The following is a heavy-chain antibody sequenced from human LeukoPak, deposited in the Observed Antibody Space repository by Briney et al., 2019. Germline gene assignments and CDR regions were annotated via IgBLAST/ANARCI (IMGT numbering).Heavy chain of an antibody. Sequence: GGSLRLSCAASGFTFSSYSMNWVRQAPGKGLEWVSYISSSSSTIYYADSVKGRFTISRDNAKNSLYLQMNSLSDEDTAMYYCARDLAVSDYWGQGTLVTVSS. J-gene: IGHJ4*02. CDR2: ISSSSSTI. CDR1: GFTFSSYS. V-gene: IGHV3-48*02. CDR3: ARDLAVSDY.